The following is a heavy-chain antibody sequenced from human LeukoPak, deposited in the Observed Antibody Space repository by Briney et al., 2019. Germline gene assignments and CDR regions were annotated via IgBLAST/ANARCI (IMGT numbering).Heavy chain of an antibody. CDR3: ARYYGSGSPPALGFDP. V-gene: IGHV4-59*01. CDR1: GGSISSYY. CDR2: IYYSGST. D-gene: IGHD3-10*01. Sequence: SSETLSLTCTVSGGSISSYYWSWIRQPPGKGLAWIGYIYYSGSTNYNPSLKSRGTISVDTSKNQFSLKLSSVTAADTAVYYCARYYGSGSPPALGFDPWGQGTLVTVSS. J-gene: IGHJ5*02.